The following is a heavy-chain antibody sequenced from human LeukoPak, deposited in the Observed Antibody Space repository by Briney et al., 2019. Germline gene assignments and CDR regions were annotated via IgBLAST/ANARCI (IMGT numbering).Heavy chain of an antibody. CDR1: GFTFSSYW. CDR2: IKQDGSEK. V-gene: IGHV3-7*03. J-gene: IGHJ4*02. D-gene: IGHD6-19*01. Sequence: GGSLRLSCAASGFTFSSYWMSWVRQAPGKGLEWVADIKQDGSEKYYVDSVKGRFTISRDNAKNSLYLQMNSLRAEDTAVYYCARDPSVAGVYYFDYWGQGTLVTVSS. CDR3: ARDPSVAGVYYFDY.